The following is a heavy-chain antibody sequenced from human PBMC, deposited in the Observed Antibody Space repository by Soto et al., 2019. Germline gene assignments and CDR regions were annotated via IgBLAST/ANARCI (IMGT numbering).Heavy chain of an antibody. J-gene: IGHJ5*02. Sequence: GASVKVSCKASGYTFTSYGISWVRQAPGQGLEWMRWISAYNGNTNYAQKLQGRVTMTTDTSTSTAYMELRSLRSDDTAVYYCARGVGSGSYYNQYNWFDPWGQGTLVTVSS. V-gene: IGHV1-18*01. CDR3: ARGVGSGSYYNQYNWFDP. CDR2: ISAYNGNT. CDR1: GYTFTSYG. D-gene: IGHD3-10*01.